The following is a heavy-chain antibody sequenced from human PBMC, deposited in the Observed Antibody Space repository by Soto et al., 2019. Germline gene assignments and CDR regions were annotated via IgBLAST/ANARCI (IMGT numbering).Heavy chain of an antibody. CDR3: ARGIAVAGISYGMDV. D-gene: IGHD6-19*01. J-gene: IGHJ6*02. CDR2: IYYSGST. CDR1: GGSISSSSYY. Sequence: SSETLSLTCTVSGGSISSSSYYWGWIRQPPGKGLEWIGSIYYSGSTYYNPSLKSRVTISVDTSKNQFSLKLSSVTAADTAVYYCARGIAVAGISYGMDVWGQGTTVTVSS. V-gene: IGHV4-39*01.